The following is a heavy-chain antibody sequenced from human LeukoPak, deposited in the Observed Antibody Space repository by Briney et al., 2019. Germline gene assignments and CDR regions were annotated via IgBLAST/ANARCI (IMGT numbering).Heavy chain of an antibody. Sequence: ASVKVSCKASGYTFTSYDINWVRQATGQGLEWMGWMNPNSGNTGYAQKFQGRVTITRNTSISTAYMELSSLRSEDTAVYYCARGRGTSYYYYMDVWDKGTTVTVSS. CDR2: MNPNSGNT. CDR1: GYTFTSYD. J-gene: IGHJ6*03. CDR3: ARGRGTSYYYYMDV. D-gene: IGHD2-2*01. V-gene: IGHV1-8*03.